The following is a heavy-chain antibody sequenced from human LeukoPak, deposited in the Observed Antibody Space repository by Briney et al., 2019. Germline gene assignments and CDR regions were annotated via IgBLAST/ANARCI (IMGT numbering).Heavy chain of an antibody. Sequence: GGSLRLSCAASGFTFSNAWMSWVRQAPGKGLGWVGRIKSKTDGGTTDYAAPVKGRFTISRDDSKNTLYLQMNSLKTEDTAVYYCTTDQGRYCSSTSCYVFDYWGQGTLVTVSS. J-gene: IGHJ4*02. D-gene: IGHD2-2*01. CDR3: TTDQGRYCSSTSCYVFDY. CDR1: GFTFSNAW. CDR2: IKSKTDGGTT. V-gene: IGHV3-15*01.